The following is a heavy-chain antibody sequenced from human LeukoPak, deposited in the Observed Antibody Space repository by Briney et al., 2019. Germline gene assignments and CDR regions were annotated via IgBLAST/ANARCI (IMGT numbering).Heavy chain of an antibody. CDR3: ARAHATYYYGSGSPGEFDY. Sequence: PSETLSLTCAVSGSSISSGYYWGWIQQPPGKGLEWIGSIYHGGTTYYNPSLKSRVTMSVDTSKNQFSLKLSSVTAADTAVYYCARAHATYYYGSGSPGEFDYWGQGTLVTVSS. CDR1: GSSISSGYY. D-gene: IGHD3-10*01. J-gene: IGHJ4*02. CDR2: IYHGGTT. V-gene: IGHV4-38-2*01.